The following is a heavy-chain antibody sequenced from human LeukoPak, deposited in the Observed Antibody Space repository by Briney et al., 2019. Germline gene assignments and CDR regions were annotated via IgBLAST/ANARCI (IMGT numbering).Heavy chain of an antibody. D-gene: IGHD4-17*01. CDR3: ARDSDYGRLMDY. CDR2: ISAYNGST. V-gene: IGHV1-18*01. CDR1: GYSFSSYG. J-gene: IGHJ4*02. Sequence: ASVKVSCKASGYSFSSYGISWVRQAPGQGLQWMGWISAYNGSTNYAQKFQGRVTMTTDTSTSTAYMELRSLRSDDTAVYYCARDSDYGRLMDYWGQGTLVTVSS.